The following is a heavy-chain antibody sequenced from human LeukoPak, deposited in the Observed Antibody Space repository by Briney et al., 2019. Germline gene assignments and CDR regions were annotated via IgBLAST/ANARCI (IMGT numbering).Heavy chain of an antibody. CDR1: GFTFSSYS. D-gene: IGHD2-21*02. V-gene: IGHV3-21*01. CDR3: ARDKGVVVTASTSYYYYMDV. J-gene: IGHJ6*03. CDR2: ISSSSSYI. Sequence: GGSLRLSCAASGFTFSSYSMNWVRQAPGKGLEWVSSISSSSSYIYYADSVKGRFTISRDNAKNSLYLQMNSLRAEDTAVYYCARDKGVVVTASTSYYYYMDVWGKGTTVTVSS.